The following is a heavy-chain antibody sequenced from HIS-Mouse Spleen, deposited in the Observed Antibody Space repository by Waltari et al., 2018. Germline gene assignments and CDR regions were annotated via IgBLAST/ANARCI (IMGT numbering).Heavy chain of an antibody. CDR1: GDSVSSNSAA. D-gene: IGHD2-8*01. Sequence: QVQLQQSGPGLVKPSQTLSLTCAISGDSVSSNSAAWNWIRQSPSRGLEWLGRKSERSKWYNDYAVAVKSRITINPDTSKNQFSLQLNSVTPEDTAVYYCARGYCTNGVCYDYWGQGTLVTVSS. J-gene: IGHJ4*02. V-gene: IGHV6-1*01. CDR3: ARGYCTNGVCYDY. CDR2: KSERSKWYN.